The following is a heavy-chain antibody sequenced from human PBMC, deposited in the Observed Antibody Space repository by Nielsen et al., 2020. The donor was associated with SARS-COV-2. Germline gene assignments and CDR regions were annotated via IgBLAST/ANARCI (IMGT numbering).Heavy chain of an antibody. CDR2: ISGSGGST. CDR1: GFTFSRYA. V-gene: IGHV3-23*01. D-gene: IGHD3-16*01. Sequence: GESLKISCAASGFTFSRYAISWVRQAPGKGLEWVSAISGSGGSTYYADSVKGRFTISRDNSKNTLYLQMNSLRAEDTAVYYCANLGLGGYWGQGTLVTVSS. J-gene: IGHJ4*02. CDR3: ANLGLGGY.